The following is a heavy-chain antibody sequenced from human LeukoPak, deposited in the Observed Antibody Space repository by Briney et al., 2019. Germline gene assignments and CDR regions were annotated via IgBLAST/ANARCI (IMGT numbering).Heavy chain of an antibody. CDR1: GVSFNDYY. J-gene: IGHJ4*02. Sequence: SETLSLTCAVSGVSFNDYYWSWVRQTPGKGLEWIGEINHSGYTNDSPSLKSRVTISVDTSKNQFSLKLSSVTAADTAVYYCARHSWGGPDSSGYLPGLRYWGQGTLVTVSS. CDR2: INHSGYT. CDR3: ARHSWGGPDSSGYLPGLRY. V-gene: IGHV4-34*01. D-gene: IGHD3-22*01.